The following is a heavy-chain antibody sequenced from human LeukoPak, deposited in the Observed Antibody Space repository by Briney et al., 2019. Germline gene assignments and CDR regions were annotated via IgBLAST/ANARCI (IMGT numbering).Heavy chain of an antibody. CDR3: ARALSITMISD. Sequence: PSETLSLTCAVYGGSFSGYYWSWIRQPPGKGLEWIGEINHSGSTNYNPSLKSRVTISVDTSKNRFSLKLSSVTAADTAVYYCARALSITMISDWGQGTLVTVSS. D-gene: IGHD3-22*01. CDR1: GGSFSGYY. V-gene: IGHV4-34*01. J-gene: IGHJ4*02. CDR2: INHSGST.